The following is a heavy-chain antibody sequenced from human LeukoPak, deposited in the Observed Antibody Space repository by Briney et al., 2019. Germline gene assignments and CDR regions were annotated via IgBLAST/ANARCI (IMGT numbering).Heavy chain of an antibody. V-gene: IGHV3-21*06. Sequence: PGGSLRLSCAASGFTFSNYNMNWVRQAPGKVLEWVSSITSSGTYIFYADSVEGRFTISRDNDKNSIYLQMNSLRAEDTAVYYCAKDATPALGTVYMDVWGKGTTVTISS. D-gene: IGHD6-13*01. J-gene: IGHJ6*03. CDR2: ITSSGTYI. CDR3: AKDATPALGTVYMDV. CDR1: GFTFSNYN.